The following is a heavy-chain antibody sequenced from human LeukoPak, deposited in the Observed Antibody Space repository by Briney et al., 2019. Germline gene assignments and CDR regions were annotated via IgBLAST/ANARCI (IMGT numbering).Heavy chain of an antibody. CDR2: INHSGST. V-gene: IGHV4-34*01. Sequence: PSETLSLTCAVYGGSFSDYYWSWIRQPPGKGLEWIGEINHSGSTNYNPSLKSRVTISVDTSKNQFSLKLSSVTAADTAVYYCARGPYYDSGTVFYYYGMDVWGQGTTVTVSS. CDR1: GGSFSDYY. D-gene: IGHD3-22*01. CDR3: ARGPYYDSGTVFYYYGMDV. J-gene: IGHJ6*02.